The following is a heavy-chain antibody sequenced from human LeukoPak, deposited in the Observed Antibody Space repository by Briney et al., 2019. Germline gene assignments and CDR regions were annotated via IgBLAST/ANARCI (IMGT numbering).Heavy chain of an antibody. D-gene: IGHD3-16*01. V-gene: IGHV1-69*01. CDR2: IIPIFGTA. CDR1: GGTFSSYA. CDR3: ARDKGVWRNLQIPEY. Sequence: GSSVKVSCKASGGTFSSYAISWVRQAPGQGLEWMGGIIPIFGTANYAQKFQGRVTITADESTSTAYMELSSLRSEDTAVYYCARDKGVWRNLQIPEYWGQGTLVTVSS. J-gene: IGHJ4*02.